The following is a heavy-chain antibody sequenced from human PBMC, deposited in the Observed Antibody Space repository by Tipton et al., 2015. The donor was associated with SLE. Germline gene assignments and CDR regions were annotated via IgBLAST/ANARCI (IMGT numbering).Heavy chain of an antibody. D-gene: IGHD6-13*01. J-gene: IGHJ4*02. V-gene: IGHV3-30*18. CDR3: AKEKGIAAAGLNY. CDR1: GFTFSSYG. CDR2: IWYDGSNK. Sequence: SLRLSCAASGFTFSSYGMHWVRQAPGKGLEWVAVIWYDGSNKYYADSVKGRFTISRDNSKNTLYLQMNSLRAEDTAVYYCAKEKGIAAAGLNYWGQGTLVTVSS.